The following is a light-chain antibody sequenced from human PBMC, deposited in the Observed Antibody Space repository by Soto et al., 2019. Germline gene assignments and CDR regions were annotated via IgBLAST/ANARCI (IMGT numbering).Light chain of an antibody. J-gene: IGKJ2*01. Sequence: EIVLTQSPATLSLSPGERGTLSCRASQSVSIYLAWYHQKLGQAPRLLIYDASNRATGIPARFSGSGSGTDFTLTISSLEPEDFTVYYCQQRRNWPRTFGQGTKLEIK. V-gene: IGKV3-11*01. CDR1: QSVSIY. CDR3: QQRRNWPRT. CDR2: DAS.